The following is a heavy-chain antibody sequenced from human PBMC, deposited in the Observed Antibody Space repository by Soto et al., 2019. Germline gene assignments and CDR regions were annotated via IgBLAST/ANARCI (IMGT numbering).Heavy chain of an antibody. V-gene: IGHV3-23*01. Sequence: PGGSLRLSCAASGFTFSSYAMSWVRQAPGKGLEWVSAISGSGGSTYYADSVKGRFTISRDNSKNTLYLQMNSLRAEDTAVYYCAKGVLELQDYYYYYGMDVWGQGTTVTVSS. CDR2: ISGSGGST. CDR3: AKGVLELQDYYYYYGMDV. J-gene: IGHJ6*02. CDR1: GFTFSSYA. D-gene: IGHD1-7*01.